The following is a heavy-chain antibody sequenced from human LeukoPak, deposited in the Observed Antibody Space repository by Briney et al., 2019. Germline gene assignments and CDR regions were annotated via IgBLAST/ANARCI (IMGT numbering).Heavy chain of an antibody. CDR2: INPSGGST. V-gene: IGHV1-46*01. CDR1: GYTFTSYY. Sequence: GALVKVSCKASGYTFTSYYMHWVRQAPGQGLEWMGIINPSGGSTSYAQKFQGRVTMTRDTSTSTVYVELSSLRSEDTAVYYCARGGVGSAAKYYFDYWGQGTLVTVSS. D-gene: IGHD6-25*01. CDR3: ARGGVGSAAKYYFDY. J-gene: IGHJ4*02.